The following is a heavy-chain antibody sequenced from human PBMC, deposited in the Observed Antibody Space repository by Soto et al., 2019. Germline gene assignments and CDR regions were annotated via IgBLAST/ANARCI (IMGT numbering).Heavy chain of an antibody. CDR3: ARSHIIETTSGHNYFDP. CDR2: IYWNDDK. CDR1: GFSLFTAGEG. Sequence: QITLKESGPTLVKPTQTLTLTCTFSGFSLFTAGEGVGWIRQPPGKALEWLALIYWNDDKRYSPSLESRLTITKDTSRNQMVLTMTNMDPVDTATYYCARSHIIETTSGHNYFDPWGPGTLVTVSS. J-gene: IGHJ5*02. D-gene: IGHD1-7*01. V-gene: IGHV2-5*01.